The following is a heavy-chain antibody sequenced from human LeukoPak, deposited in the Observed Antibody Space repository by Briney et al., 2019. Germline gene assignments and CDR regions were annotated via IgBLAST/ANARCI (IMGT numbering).Heavy chain of an antibody. CDR3: ARDLSDFGYDSRGFEY. CDR1: GYTFTSHY. V-gene: IGHV1-46*01. Sequence: ASVKVSCKTSGYTFTSHYIHWVRQAPGQGLEWMGIMNPNSGNTRYAQTFQGRVIMTRDTSTSTVYMELSSLRSEDTAVYYCARDLSDFGYDSRGFEYWGQGTLVTVSS. CDR2: MNPNSGNT. J-gene: IGHJ1*01. D-gene: IGHD3-22*01.